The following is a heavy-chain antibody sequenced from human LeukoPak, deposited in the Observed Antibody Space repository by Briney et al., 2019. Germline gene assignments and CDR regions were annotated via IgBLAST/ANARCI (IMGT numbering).Heavy chain of an antibody. D-gene: IGHD6-19*01. Sequence: PSETLSLTCAVYGGSFSGYYWSWIRQPPGKGLEWIGEINHSGSTNYNPSLKSRVTISVDTSKNQFSLKLSSVTAADTAVYYCARGTPEAVVLLSVAFDIWGQGTMVTVSS. CDR3: ARGTPEAVVLLSVAFDI. CDR1: GGSFSGYY. CDR2: INHSGST. V-gene: IGHV4-34*01. J-gene: IGHJ3*02.